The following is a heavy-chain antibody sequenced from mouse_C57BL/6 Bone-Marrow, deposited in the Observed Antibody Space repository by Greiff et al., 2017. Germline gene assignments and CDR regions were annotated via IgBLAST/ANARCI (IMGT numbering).Heavy chain of an antibody. CDR1: GFTFSDYS. CDR2: INYDGSST. Sequence: EVMLVESEGGLVQPGSSMKLSCTASGFTFSDYSMAWVRQVPEKRLEWVANINYDGSSTYYPNSLKSRFIISGDNAKNILYLQMSSLKSEDTATYYWARDQEGLGFADWGQGTLVTVSA. J-gene: IGHJ3*01. D-gene: IGHD3-3*01. CDR3: ARDQEGLGFAD. V-gene: IGHV5-16*01.